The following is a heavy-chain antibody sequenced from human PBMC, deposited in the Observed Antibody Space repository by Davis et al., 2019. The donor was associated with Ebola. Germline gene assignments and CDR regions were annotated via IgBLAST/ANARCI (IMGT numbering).Heavy chain of an antibody. CDR3: SWYYSDY. V-gene: IGHV3-23*01. D-gene: IGHD6-13*01. J-gene: IGHJ4*02. CDR1: GFTFSSHA. CDR2: IVASGGST. Sequence: PGGSLRLSCATSGFTFSSHAMSWVRQAPAPFLLWVASIVASGGSTYYADSVKGRFTISRDDTKNMVYLQMNSLKTEDTAVYYCSWYYSDYWGQGTLVTVSS.